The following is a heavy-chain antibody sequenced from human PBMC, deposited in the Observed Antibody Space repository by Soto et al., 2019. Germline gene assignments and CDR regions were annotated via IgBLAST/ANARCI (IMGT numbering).Heavy chain of an antibody. V-gene: IGHV1-18*01. CDR1: GYTFTSYG. Sequence: QVQLVQSGPEVKKPGASVKVSCKTSGYTFTSYGMSWVRQAPGQGLEWMGWITTDKGKTTYAQKFQGRVTMTTDTSTSTAYMDLRSLRSDDTAVYYCATRSPAFDYWGQGTLVTVSS. CDR2: ITTDKGKT. J-gene: IGHJ4*02. CDR3: ATRSPAFDY.